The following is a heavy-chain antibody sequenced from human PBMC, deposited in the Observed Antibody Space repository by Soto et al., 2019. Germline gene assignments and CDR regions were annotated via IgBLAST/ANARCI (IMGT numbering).Heavy chain of an antibody. J-gene: IGHJ4*02. CDR3: ARESHYDYVWGSYRYMAFDY. CDR1: GFTFSSYG. D-gene: IGHD3-16*02. V-gene: IGHV3-33*01. Sequence: QVQLVESGGGVVQPGRSPRLSCAASGFTFSSYGMHWVRQAPGKGLEWVAVIWYDGSNKYYADSVKGRFTISRDNSKNTLYLQMNSLRAEDTAVYYCARESHYDYVWGSYRYMAFDYWGQGTLVTVSS. CDR2: IWYDGSNK.